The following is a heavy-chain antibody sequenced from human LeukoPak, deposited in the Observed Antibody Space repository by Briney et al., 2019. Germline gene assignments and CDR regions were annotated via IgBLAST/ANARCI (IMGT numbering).Heavy chain of an antibody. CDR3: ARSWFGNYYYYMDV. CDR2: INPNSGGT. V-gene: IGHV1-2*02. CDR1: GYTFTGYY. D-gene: IGHD3-10*01. J-gene: IGHJ6*03. Sequence: ASVKVSCKASGYTFTGYYMHWVRQAPGQGLEWMGWINPNSGGTNYAQKFQGRVTMTRDTSISTAYMELSRLRSDDTAVYYCARSWFGNYYYYMDVWGKGTTVTISS.